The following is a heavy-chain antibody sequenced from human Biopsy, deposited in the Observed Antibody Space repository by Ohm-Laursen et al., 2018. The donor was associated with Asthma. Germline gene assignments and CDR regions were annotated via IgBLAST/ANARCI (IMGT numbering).Heavy chain of an antibody. CDR1: GDSFSNYA. CDR3: ARGYSGSDRIVYYYSGLEV. D-gene: IGHD5-12*01. Sequence: SVKVSCKASGDSFSNYAISWVRQAPGQGLEWVGGLIPVLGTPDHAQMFEGRVTITEDESTSTAYMELSILSSEDTAVYYCARGYSGSDRIVYYYSGLEVWGQGTTVTVSS. V-gene: IGHV1-69*13. J-gene: IGHJ6*02. CDR2: LIPVLGTP.